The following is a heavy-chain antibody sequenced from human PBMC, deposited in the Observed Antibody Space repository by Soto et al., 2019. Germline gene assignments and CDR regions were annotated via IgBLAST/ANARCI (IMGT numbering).Heavy chain of an antibody. CDR1: GFTFSNYA. D-gene: IGHD3-22*01. V-gene: IGHV3-64D*06. Sequence: GSLRLSCSASGFTFSNYAMHWVRQAPGKGLEYVSAISSSGGNTYYADSVKGRFTISRDNSKNTLYLQMSSLRTEDTAVYYCVKAVFSGYYYVPFDYWGQGTLVTVSS. CDR3: VKAVFSGYYYVPFDY. J-gene: IGHJ4*02. CDR2: ISSSGGNT.